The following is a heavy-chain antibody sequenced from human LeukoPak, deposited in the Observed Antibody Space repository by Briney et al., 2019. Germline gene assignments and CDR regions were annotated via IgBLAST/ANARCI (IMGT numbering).Heavy chain of an antibody. Sequence: NPSETLSLTCTVSGGSISSSDYYWAWIRQPPGKGLEWIGSIHYSGSSYYNPSLKSRVTISVDTSKNQISLKLSSVTAADTAVYYCARRANSSWWSWFDPWGQGILVTVSS. D-gene: IGHD6-13*01. J-gene: IGHJ5*02. CDR3: ARRANSSWWSWFDP. CDR1: GGSISSSDYY. CDR2: IHYSGSS. V-gene: IGHV4-39*01.